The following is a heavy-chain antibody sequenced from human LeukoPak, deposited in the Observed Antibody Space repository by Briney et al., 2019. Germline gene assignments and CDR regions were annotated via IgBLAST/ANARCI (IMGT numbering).Heavy chain of an antibody. Sequence: ASVKVSCKTSGYTFSSYGISWVRQAPGQGLEWMGWISGYNGNTNHAQKAQGRVTMTTDTSTSTAYMELRSLRSDDTAVYYCARVDDNRSSYEGYYFDYWGQGTLVTVSS. CDR2: ISGYNGNT. V-gene: IGHV1-18*01. CDR3: ARVDDNRSSYEGYYFDY. CDR1: GYTFSSYG. D-gene: IGHD3-16*01. J-gene: IGHJ4*02.